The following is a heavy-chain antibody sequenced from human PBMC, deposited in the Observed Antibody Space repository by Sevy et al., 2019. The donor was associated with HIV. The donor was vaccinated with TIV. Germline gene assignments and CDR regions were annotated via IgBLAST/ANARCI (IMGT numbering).Heavy chain of an antibody. CDR1: GFTFSNYN. Sequence: GGSLRLSCAASGFTFSNYNMNWVRQAPGKGLEWVSYISTSSSTIYSADSVKGRFTISRDNAKNSLYLQMNSLRDEDTAVYYCARVRGYSYGSPGAFDIWGQGTMVTVSS. V-gene: IGHV3-48*02. J-gene: IGHJ3*02. CDR3: ARVRGYSYGSPGAFDI. D-gene: IGHD5-18*01. CDR2: ISTSSSTI.